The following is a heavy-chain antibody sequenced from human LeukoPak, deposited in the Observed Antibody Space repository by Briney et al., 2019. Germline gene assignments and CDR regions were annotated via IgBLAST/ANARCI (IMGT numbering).Heavy chain of an antibody. CDR3: ARDLDYGDYTYGY. CDR2: IIPIFGTA. J-gene: IGHJ4*02. Sequence: ATVKVSCKASGGTFSSYAISWVRQAPGQGLEWIGGIIPIFGTANYAQKFQGRVTITADKSTSTAYMELSSLRSEDTAVYYCARDLDYGDYTYGYWGQGTLVTVSS. D-gene: IGHD4-17*01. V-gene: IGHV1-69*06. CDR1: GGTFSSYA.